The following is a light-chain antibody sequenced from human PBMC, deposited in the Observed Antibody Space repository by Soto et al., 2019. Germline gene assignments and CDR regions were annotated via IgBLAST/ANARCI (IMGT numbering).Light chain of an antibody. J-gene: IGKJ1*01. CDR3: QQYYSDPWT. CDR1: QSISSY. CDR2: AAS. V-gene: IGKV1-8*01. Sequence: AITMTQSPSSFATSTGDRCTITFRLSQSISSYLSWYQQKPGKAPKLLIYAASTLQSGVPSRFSGSGSGTDFTLTISCLQSEDVATYYCQQYYSDPWTFGEGTKVDI.